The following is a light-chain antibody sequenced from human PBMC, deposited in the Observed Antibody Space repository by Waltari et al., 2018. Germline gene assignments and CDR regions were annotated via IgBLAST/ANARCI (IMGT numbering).Light chain of an antibody. CDR1: SSDVGGYNY. V-gene: IGLV2-11*01. J-gene: IGLJ2*01. Sequence: QSALTQPRSVSGSPGQSVTIPCTGPSSDVGGYNYVSWYQHHPGKAPKLMIYDGSNRPSGVPDRVSGSKSGNTASLTISGLQAEDEADYYCCSYAGSYTHVVFGGGTKLTVL. CDR2: DGS. CDR3: CSYAGSYTHVV.